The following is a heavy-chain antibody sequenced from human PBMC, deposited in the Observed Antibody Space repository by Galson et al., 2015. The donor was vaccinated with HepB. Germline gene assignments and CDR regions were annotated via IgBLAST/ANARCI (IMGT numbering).Heavy chain of an antibody. CDR3: ARTSPSPYGSWSHLPEGFDI. CDR2: IIPIFGTA. CDR1: GGTFSSYA. V-gene: IGHV1-69*06. D-gene: IGHD6-13*01. J-gene: IGHJ3*02. Sequence: SVKVSCKASGGTFSSYAISWVRQAPGQGLEWMGGIIPIFGTANYAQKFQGRVTITADKSTSTAYMELSSLRSEDTAVYYCARTSPSPYGSWSHLPEGFDIWGQGTMVTVSS.